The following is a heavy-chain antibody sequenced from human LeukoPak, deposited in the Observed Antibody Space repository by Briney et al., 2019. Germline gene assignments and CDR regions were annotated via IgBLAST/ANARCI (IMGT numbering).Heavy chain of an antibody. CDR1: GYTFTDYY. D-gene: IGHD1-26*01. V-gene: IGHV1-2*02. Sequence: EASVKVSCKASGYTFTDYYMHWVRQAPGQGLGWIGWISPNSGGTKYVERFHSRVTMTTDTSITTVYMELSGLSFDDTAVYCCARGGGRYSVDYWGQGTLVIVSS. CDR2: ISPNSGGT. CDR3: ARGGGRYSVDY. J-gene: IGHJ4*02.